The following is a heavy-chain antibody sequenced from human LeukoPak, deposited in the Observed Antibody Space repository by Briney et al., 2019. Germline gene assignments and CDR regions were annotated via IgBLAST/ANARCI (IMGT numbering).Heavy chain of an antibody. CDR1: GFTFSSYS. CDR3: ARARWELLGGWFDP. D-gene: IGHD1-26*01. Sequence: PGGSLRPSCAASGFTFSSYSMNWVRQAPGKGLEWVSYISSSSSTIYYADSVKGRFTISRDNAKNSLYLQMNSLRAEDTAVYYCARARWELLGGWFDPWGQGTLVTVSS. CDR2: ISSSSSTI. J-gene: IGHJ5*02. V-gene: IGHV3-48*01.